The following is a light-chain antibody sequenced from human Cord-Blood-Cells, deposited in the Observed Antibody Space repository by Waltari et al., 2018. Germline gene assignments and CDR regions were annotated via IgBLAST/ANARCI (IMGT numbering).Light chain of an antibody. V-gene: IGKV1-13*02. CDR3: QQLNSYLL. Sequence: AIQLTQSPSSLSASVGDRVTIPCRASQGISSALAWYQQKPGKAPKLLIYDASSLESGVPSRFSGSGAGTDFTLTISSLQPEDFATYDCQQLNSYLLFGGGTKVEIK. CDR2: DAS. J-gene: IGKJ4*01. CDR1: QGISSA.